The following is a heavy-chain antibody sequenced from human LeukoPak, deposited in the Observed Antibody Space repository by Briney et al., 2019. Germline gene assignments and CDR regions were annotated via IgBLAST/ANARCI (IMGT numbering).Heavy chain of an antibody. CDR1: GGSISSYY. CDR2: IYCSGST. V-gene: IGHV4-59*01. D-gene: IGHD3-10*01. CDR3: ARVIGFGELFYYYYGMDV. Sequence: PSETLSLTCTVSGGSISSYYWSWIRQPPGKGLEWIGYIYCSGSTNYNPSLKSRVTISVDTSKNQFSLKLSSVTAADTAVYYCARVIGFGELFYYYYGMDVWGQGTTVTVSS. J-gene: IGHJ6*02.